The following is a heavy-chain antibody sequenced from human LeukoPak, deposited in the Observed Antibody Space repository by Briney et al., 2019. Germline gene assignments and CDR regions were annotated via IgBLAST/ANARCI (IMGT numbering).Heavy chain of an antibody. Sequence: PGRSLRLSCAASGFTFSSYGRHGFRQAPGKGLEWLAVIWYDGSNKYYADSVKGRFTISRDNSKNTLYLQMNSLRAEGTAVYYCARAKAEPVFFTAYYFDYWGQGTLVTVSS. CDR2: IWYDGSNK. D-gene: IGHD1-14*01. V-gene: IGHV3-33*01. J-gene: IGHJ4*02. CDR1: GFTFSSYG. CDR3: ARAKAEPVFFTAYYFDY.